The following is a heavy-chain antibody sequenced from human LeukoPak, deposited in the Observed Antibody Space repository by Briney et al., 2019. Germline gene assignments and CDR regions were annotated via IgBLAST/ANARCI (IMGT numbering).Heavy chain of an antibody. V-gene: IGHV3-74*01. CDR2: INGEGSRI. CDR3: ARDPGYYYYGMDV. Sequence: GGSLRLSCAVTGFNLRTYWIHWVRHSPGKGLEWVARINGEGSRISYADSVRGRFTISRDNAKNTAYLQMNSLRAEDTALYYCARDPGYYYYGMDVWGQGTTVVVSS. J-gene: IGHJ6*02. CDR1: GFNLRTYW.